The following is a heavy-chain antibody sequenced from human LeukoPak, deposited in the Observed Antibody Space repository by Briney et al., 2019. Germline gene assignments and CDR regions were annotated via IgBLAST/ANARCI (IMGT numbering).Heavy chain of an antibody. D-gene: IGHD5-18*01. CDR3: AKCRYSYGDLDY. Sequence: GGSLRLSCAASGFTFSSYAMSWFRQAPGKGLEWVSAISGSGGGTYYADSVKGRFTISRDNSKNTLYLQMNSLRAEDTAVYYCAKCRYSYGDLDYWGQGTLVTVSS. CDR2: ISGSGGGT. CDR1: GFTFSSYA. V-gene: IGHV3-23*01. J-gene: IGHJ4*02.